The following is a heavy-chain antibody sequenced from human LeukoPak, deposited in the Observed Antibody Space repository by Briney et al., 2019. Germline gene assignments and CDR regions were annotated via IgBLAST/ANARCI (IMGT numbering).Heavy chain of an antibody. D-gene: IGHD6-13*01. V-gene: IGHV1-69*13. CDR2: IIPIFGTA. CDR3: ARDRRETYSSSWYDY. CDR1: GGTFSSYA. Sequence: ASVKVSCKASGGTFSSYAISWVRQAPGQGLEWMGGIIPIFGTANYAQKFQGRVTITADESTSTAYMELSSLRSEDTAVYYCARDRRETYSSSWYDYWGQGTLVTVSS. J-gene: IGHJ4*02.